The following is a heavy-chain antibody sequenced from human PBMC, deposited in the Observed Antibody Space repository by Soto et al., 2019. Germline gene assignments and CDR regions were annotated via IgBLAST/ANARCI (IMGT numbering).Heavy chain of an antibody. CDR2: INSDGSST. V-gene: IGHV3-74*01. CDR1: GFTFSSYW. D-gene: IGHD3-22*01. J-gene: IGHJ4*02. CDR3: VKGEYYYDSSGYYTFDD. Sequence: GGSLRLSCAASGFTFSSYWMHWVRQAPGKGLVWVSRINSDGSSTSYADSVKGRFTISRDNSKNTVYLQMSSLRVEDTAVYYCVKGEYYYDSSGYYTFDDWGQGTLVTVSS.